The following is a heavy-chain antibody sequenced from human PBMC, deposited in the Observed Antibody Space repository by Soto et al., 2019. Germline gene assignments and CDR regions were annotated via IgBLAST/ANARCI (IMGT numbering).Heavy chain of an antibody. V-gene: IGHV3-53*01. Sequence: GGSLRLSCAASGFTVSSNYMIWVRQAPGKGLEWVSVIYSGGSTYYADSVEGRFTISRDNSKNTLYLQMNSLRAEDTAVYYCASGTGKTAGGAFDIWGQGTMVTVSS. J-gene: IGHJ3*02. CDR1: GFTVSSNY. CDR2: IYSGGST. CDR3: ASGTGKTAGGAFDI. D-gene: IGHD2-21*02.